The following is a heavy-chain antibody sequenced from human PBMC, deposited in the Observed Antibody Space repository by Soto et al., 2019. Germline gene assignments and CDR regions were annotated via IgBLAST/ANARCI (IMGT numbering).Heavy chain of an antibody. V-gene: IGHV5-51*01. Sequence: PGESLKISCKGSGYSFTNYWIAWVRQMPGKGLEWMGIIHPGDSDPRYSPSFQGQVTISADKSISTAYLQWSSLKASDTAMYYCARQVNDYGIDYWGQGTLVTVSS. CDR1: GYSFTNYW. CDR3: ARQVNDYGIDY. J-gene: IGHJ4*02. CDR2: IHPGDSDP. D-gene: IGHD4-17*01.